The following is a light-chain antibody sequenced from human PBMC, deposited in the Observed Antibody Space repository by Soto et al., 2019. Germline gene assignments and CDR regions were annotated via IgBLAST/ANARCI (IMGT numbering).Light chain of an antibody. CDR3: QQSYTSPYT. Sequence: DIQMTQSPSSLSASVGDRVTITCRTSQNIINHLNWYQQRPGKVPKLLIFTTSTLESGIPSRFSGSGSGTDFTLTISSLQPEDFATYYCQQSYTSPYTFGQGTNLEIK. V-gene: IGKV1-39*01. CDR1: QNIINH. J-gene: IGKJ2*01. CDR2: TTS.